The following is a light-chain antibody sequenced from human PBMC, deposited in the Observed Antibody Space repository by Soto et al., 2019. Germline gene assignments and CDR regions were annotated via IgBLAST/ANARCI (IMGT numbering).Light chain of an antibody. J-gene: IGLJ1*01. Sequence: QSALTQPASVSGSPGQSITISCTGTGSDISAYNYVSWYQQHPGKAPKLMIYEVGDPPSGLSHRFSGSKSSNTASLTISRLQPEDEADYYCSSYASNTFYVFGTGTKVTVL. V-gene: IGLV2-14*01. CDR2: EVG. CDR3: SSYASNTFYV. CDR1: GSDISAYNY.